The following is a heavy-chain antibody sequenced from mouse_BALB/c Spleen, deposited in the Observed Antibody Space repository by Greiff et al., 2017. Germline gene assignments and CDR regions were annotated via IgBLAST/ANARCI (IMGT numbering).Heavy chain of an antibody. Sequence: GGGLVQPKGSLKLSCAASGFTFNTYAMNWVAQAPGKGWEWVARIRSKSNNYATYYADSVKDRFTISRDDSQSMLYLQMNNLKTEDTPMYYCVRSYDSYAMDYWGQGTSVTVSS. CDR3: VRSYDSYAMDY. CDR1: GFTFNTYA. D-gene: IGHD2-12*01. CDR2: IRSKSNNYAT. J-gene: IGHJ4*01. V-gene: IGHV10-1*02.